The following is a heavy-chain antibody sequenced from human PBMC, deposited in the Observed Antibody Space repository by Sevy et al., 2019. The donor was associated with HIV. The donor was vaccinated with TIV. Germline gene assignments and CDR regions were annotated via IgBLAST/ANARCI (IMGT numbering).Heavy chain of an antibody. V-gene: IGHV3-49*03. CDR3: TRVPQRKLLWFGESDDY. Sequence: GGSLRLSCTASGFTFGDYAMSWFRQAPGKGLEWVGFIRSKAYGGTTEYAASVKGRFTISRDDSKSIDYLQMNSLKTEDTAVYYCTRVPQRKLLWFGESDDYWGQGTLVTVSS. J-gene: IGHJ4*02. D-gene: IGHD3-10*01. CDR2: IRSKAYGGTT. CDR1: GFTFGDYA.